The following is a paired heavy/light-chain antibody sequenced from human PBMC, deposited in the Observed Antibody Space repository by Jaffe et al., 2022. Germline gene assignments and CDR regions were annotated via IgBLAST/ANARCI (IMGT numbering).Light chain of an antibody. Sequence: DIVMTQSPDSLAVSLGERATINCKSSQSVLYSSNNKNYLAWYQQKPGQPPKLLIYWASTRESGVPDRFSGSGSGTDFTLTISSLQAEDVAVYYCQQYYSTPLFTFGPGTKVDIK. CDR3: QQYYSTPLFT. CDR2: WAS. J-gene: IGKJ3*01. CDR1: QSVLYSSNNKNY. V-gene: IGKV4-1*01.
Heavy chain of an antibody. V-gene: IGHV4-38-2*01. CDR3: ARSTPGYSGYDYLGAWFDP. CDR1: GYSISSGYY. CDR2: IYHSGST. Sequence: QVQLQESGPGLVKPSETLSLTCAVSGYSISSGYYWGWIRQPPGKGLEWIGSIYHSGSTYYNPSLKSRVTISVDTSKNQFSLKLSSVTAADTAVYYCARSTPGYSGYDYLGAWFDPWGQGTLVTVSS. D-gene: IGHD5-12*01. J-gene: IGHJ5*02.